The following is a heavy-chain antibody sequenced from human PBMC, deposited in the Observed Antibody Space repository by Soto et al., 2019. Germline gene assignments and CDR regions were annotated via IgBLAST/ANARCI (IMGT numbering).Heavy chain of an antibody. CDR1: GGSVSSGSYY. D-gene: IGHD2-15*01. CDR2: IYYSGST. J-gene: IGHJ3*02. CDR3: ARDRYCSGGSCSNDAFDI. Sequence: SETLSLTCTVSGGSVSSGSYYWSWIRQPPGKGLEWIGYIYYSGSTNYNPSLKSRVTISVDTSENQFSLKLSSVTAADTAVYYCARDRYCSGGSCSNDAFDIWGQGTMVTVSS. V-gene: IGHV4-61*01.